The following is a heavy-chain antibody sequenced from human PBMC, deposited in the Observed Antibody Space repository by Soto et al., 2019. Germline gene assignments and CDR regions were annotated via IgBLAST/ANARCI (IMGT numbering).Heavy chain of an antibody. J-gene: IGHJ4*02. CDR2: MNPNSGNT. V-gene: IGHV1-8*01. CDR3: ARGLTRYSSGERYFDY. CDR1: GYTFTSYD. D-gene: IGHD6-19*01. Sequence: QVQLVQSGAEVKKPGASVKVSCKASGYTFTSYDINWVRQATGQGLEWMGWMNPNSGNTGYAQKFQGRVTMTRNTSISTAYMEMSSMRSEDTAVYYCARGLTRYSSGERYFDYWGQGTLVTVSS.